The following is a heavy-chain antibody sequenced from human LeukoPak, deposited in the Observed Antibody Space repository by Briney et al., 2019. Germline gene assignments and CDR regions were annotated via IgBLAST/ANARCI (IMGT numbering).Heavy chain of an antibody. V-gene: IGHV1-46*01. CDR1: GYTFTSYG. Sequence: ASVKVSCKASGYTFTSYGISWVRQAPGQGLEWMGIINPSGGSTSYAQKFQGRVTMTRDTSTSTVYMELSSLRSEDTAVYYCARDGVLEMATISSFDYWGQGTLVTVSS. D-gene: IGHD5-12*01. CDR3: ARDGVLEMATISSFDY. J-gene: IGHJ4*02. CDR2: INPSGGST.